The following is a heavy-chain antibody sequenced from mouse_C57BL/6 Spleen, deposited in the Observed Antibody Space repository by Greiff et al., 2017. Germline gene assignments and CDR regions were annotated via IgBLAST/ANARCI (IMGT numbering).Heavy chain of an antibody. D-gene: IGHD2-5*01. V-gene: IGHV1-26*01. CDR3: ARGDYSNFFYFDY. Sequence: VQLQQSGPELVKPGASVKISCKASGYTFTDYYMNWVKQSHGKSLEWIGDINPNNGGTSYNQKFKGKATLTVDKSSSTAYMELRSLTSEDSAVYYCARGDYSNFFYFDYWGQGTTLTVSS. CDR1: GYTFTDYY. J-gene: IGHJ2*01. CDR2: INPNNGGT.